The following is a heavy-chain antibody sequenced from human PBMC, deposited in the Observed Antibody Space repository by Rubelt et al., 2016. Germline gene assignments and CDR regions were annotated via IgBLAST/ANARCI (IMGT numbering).Heavy chain of an antibody. J-gene: IGHJ2*01. D-gene: IGHD4/OR15-4a*01. CDR2: INHSGRT. CDR1: GGSFSGYY. Sequence: QVQLQQWGAGLLKPSETLSLTCAAYGGSFSGYYWSWIRQPPGKGLEWIGEINHSGRTNYNPSPKSAVTISVDTSKNQFSLKLSSVTAADTAVYYCARQGATPPYFDLWGRGTLVTVSS. CDR3: ARQGATPPYFDL. V-gene: IGHV4-34*01.